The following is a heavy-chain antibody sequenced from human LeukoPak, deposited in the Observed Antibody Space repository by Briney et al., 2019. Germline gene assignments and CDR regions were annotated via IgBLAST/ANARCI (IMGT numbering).Heavy chain of an antibody. Sequence: SQTLSLTCAISGDSVSSNSAAWNWIRQSPSRGLEWLGSTYYRSMWYNDYAESVKSRIIINPDTSRNQFSLQLNSVTPEDTAVYYCARGGRYSFDYWGQGTLVTVSS. CDR3: ARGGRYSFDY. D-gene: IGHD1-26*01. V-gene: IGHV6-1*01. CDR1: GDSVSSNSAA. CDR2: TYYRSMWYN. J-gene: IGHJ4*02.